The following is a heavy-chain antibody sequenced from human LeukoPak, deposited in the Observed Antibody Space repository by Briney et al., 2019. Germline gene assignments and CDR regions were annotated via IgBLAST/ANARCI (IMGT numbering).Heavy chain of an antibody. Sequence: KPSETLSLTCTVSGYSISSGYYWGWIRQPPGKGLERIGSIYHSGSTYYNPSLKSRVTISVDTSKNQFSLKLSSVTAADTAVYYCARAIYAYDSSGYYYVTVYYYYMDVWGKGTTVTVSS. J-gene: IGHJ6*03. D-gene: IGHD3-22*01. CDR3: ARAIYAYDSSGYYYVTVYYYYMDV. CDR2: IYHSGST. CDR1: GYSISSGYY. V-gene: IGHV4-38-2*02.